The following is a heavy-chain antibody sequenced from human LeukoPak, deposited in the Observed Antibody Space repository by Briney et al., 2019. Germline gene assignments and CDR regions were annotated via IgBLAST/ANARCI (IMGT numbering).Heavy chain of an antibody. V-gene: IGHV4-39*01. Sequence: SETLSLICTVSGVSISSSNSYWGWIRQRPGKGLEWIGSIYYSGNTYYNASLKSQVSISIDTSKNRFSLKLTSVTAADTAVYYCARQTGSGLFILPGGQGTLVTVSS. CDR1: GVSISSSNSY. CDR3: ARQTGSGLFILP. D-gene: IGHD3/OR15-3a*01. CDR2: IYYSGNT. J-gene: IGHJ4*02.